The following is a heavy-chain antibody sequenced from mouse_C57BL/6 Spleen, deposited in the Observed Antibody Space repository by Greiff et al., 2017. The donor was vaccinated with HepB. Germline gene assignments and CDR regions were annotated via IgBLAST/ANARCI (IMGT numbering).Heavy chain of an antibody. V-gene: IGHV5-12*01. CDR2: ISNVGGST. CDR3: ARHGGLYYFDY. J-gene: IGHJ2*01. Sequence: EVKLMESGGGLVQPGGSLKLSCAASGFTISDYYMYWVRQTPEKRLEWVAYISNVGGSTYYPDTVKGRFTISRDNAKNTLYLQMSRLKSEDTAKYYGARHGGLYYFDYWGQGTTLTVSS. CDR1: GFTISDYY.